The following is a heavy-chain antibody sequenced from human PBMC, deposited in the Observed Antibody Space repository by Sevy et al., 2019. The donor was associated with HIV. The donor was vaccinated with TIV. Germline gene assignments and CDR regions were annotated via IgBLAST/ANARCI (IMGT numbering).Heavy chain of an antibody. J-gene: IGHJ6*03. D-gene: IGHD3-3*01. CDR2: FIPILGIA. CDR3: ARGQSDFWYYYYMDV. Sequence: ASVKVSCKASGGTFSSYAISWVRQAPGQGLEWMGGFIPILGIANYAQKFQGRVTITADKSTSTAYMELSSLRSEDTAVYYCARGQSDFWYYYYMDVWGKGTTVTVSS. V-gene: IGHV1-69*10. CDR1: GGTFSSYA.